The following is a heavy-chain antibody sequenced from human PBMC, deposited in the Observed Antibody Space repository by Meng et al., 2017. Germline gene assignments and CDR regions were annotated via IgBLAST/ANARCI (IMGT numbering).Heavy chain of an antibody. D-gene: IGHD2-15*01. J-gene: IGHJ4*02. Sequence: ASVKVSCKASGYTFTSYGISWVRQPPGQGLEWMGWISAYNGNTNYAQKLQGRVTMTTDRSTSTAYVVLRSLRSVDTAVYYCTRDIGEAANFDNWGQGTLVTVSS. CDR1: GYTFTSYG. CDR3: TRDIGEAANFDN. V-gene: IGHV1-18*01. CDR2: ISAYNGNT.